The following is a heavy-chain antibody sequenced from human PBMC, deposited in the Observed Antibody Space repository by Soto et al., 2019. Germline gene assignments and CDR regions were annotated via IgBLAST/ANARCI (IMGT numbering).Heavy chain of an antibody. CDR1: GGSFSNYG. V-gene: IGHV1-69*06. CDR2: SNPVFGPA. CDR3: ARAAHEIERVSVSVVGPFNCVDP. D-gene: IGHD6-6*01. Sequence: QVQLVQSGAEVKKPGSSVRVSCKTSGGSFSNYGISWVRQAPGHGLEWMGESNPVFGPANYARKVQRRLTISADRSTSTAYLDLTSVTSEDTAVYYCARAAHEIERVSVSVVGPFNCVDPWCQGTLVTVTS. J-gene: IGHJ5*02.